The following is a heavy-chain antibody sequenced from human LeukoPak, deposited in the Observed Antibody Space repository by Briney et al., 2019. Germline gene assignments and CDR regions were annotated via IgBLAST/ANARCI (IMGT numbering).Heavy chain of an antibody. J-gene: IGHJ4*02. V-gene: IGHV1-24*01. Sequence: ASVKVSCKVSGYTLTGLSMHWVRQAPGKGLEWMGGFDPEDGETIYAQKFQGRVTMTEDTSTDTAYMELSSLRSEDTAVYYCATVAVLRYFDWSPYFDYWGQGTLVTVSS. CDR3: ATVAVLRYFDWSPYFDY. CDR1: GYTLTGLS. CDR2: FDPEDGET. D-gene: IGHD3-9*01.